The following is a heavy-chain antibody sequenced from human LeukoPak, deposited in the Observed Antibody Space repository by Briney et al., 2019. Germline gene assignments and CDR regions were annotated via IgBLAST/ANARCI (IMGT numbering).Heavy chain of an antibody. D-gene: IGHD3-10*01. CDR3: ARGPQFSGPGWIDP. J-gene: IGHJ5*02. V-gene: IGHV3-21*01. CDR2: ITFSSSHI. Sequence: GGSLRLSCAASGFTFSSYAMSWVRQAPGKGLECVSSITFSSSHIYYADSVKGRFTISRDNTKDSLYLQMNSLRAEDTAIYYCARGPQFSGPGWIDPWGQGTLVTVSS. CDR1: GFTFSSYA.